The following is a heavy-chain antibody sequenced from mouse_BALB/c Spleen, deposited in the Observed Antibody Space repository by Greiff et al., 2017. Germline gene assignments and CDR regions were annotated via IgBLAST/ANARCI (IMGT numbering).Heavy chain of an antibody. V-gene: IGHV1-69*01. CDR1: GYTFTDYW. J-gene: IGHJ4*01. D-gene: IGHD2-14*01. CDR2: IDTSDSYT. CDR3: ARTRRYGGDAMDY. Sequence: QVQLQQPGAELVMPGASVKMSCKASGYTFTDYWMHWVKQRPGQGLEWIGAIDTSDSYTSYNQKFKGKATLTVDESSSTAYMQLSSLTSEDSAVYYCARTRRYGGDAMDYWGQGTSVTVSS.